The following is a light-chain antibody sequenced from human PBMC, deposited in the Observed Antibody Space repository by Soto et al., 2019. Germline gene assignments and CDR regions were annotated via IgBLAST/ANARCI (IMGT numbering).Light chain of an antibody. Sequence: EIVLTQSPVTLSLSPGERATLSCRASQSVFSSLAWYQQKPGQPPRLLIYDASTRATAIPARFRGSGSGTDFTLTISSLEPEDFAVYYCHQRSNWPLSFGGGTKVEIK. V-gene: IGKV3-11*01. CDR2: DAS. CDR1: QSVFSS. J-gene: IGKJ4*01. CDR3: HQRSNWPLS.